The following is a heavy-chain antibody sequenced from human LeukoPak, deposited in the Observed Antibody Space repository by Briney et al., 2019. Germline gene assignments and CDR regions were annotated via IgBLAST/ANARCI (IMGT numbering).Heavy chain of an antibody. V-gene: IGHV7-4-1*02. D-gene: IGHD2-15*01. J-gene: IGHJ6*02. CDR1: GYTFTNYG. Sequence: ASVKVSCKASGYTFTNYGVSWVRQAPGQGLEWMGWINTNTGNPTYAQGFTGRFVFSLDTSVSTAYLQISSLKAEDTAVYYCAARYCSGGSCLGGYYYYGMDVWGQGTTVTVSS. CDR3: AARYCSGGSCLGGYYYYGMDV. CDR2: INTNTGNP.